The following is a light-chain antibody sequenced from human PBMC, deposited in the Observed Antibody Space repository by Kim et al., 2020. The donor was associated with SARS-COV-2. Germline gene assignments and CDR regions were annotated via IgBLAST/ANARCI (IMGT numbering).Light chain of an antibody. Sequence: EIVMTQSPATLSVSPGKRATLSCRASQSVSSNLAWYQQKPGQAPRLLIYGASTRATNIPASFSGSGSGKEFTLTISSLQSEDFAVYYCQQYNNWPRTFGQGTKVDIK. CDR1: QSVSSN. CDR2: GAS. V-gene: IGKV3-15*01. CDR3: QQYNNWPRT. J-gene: IGKJ1*01.